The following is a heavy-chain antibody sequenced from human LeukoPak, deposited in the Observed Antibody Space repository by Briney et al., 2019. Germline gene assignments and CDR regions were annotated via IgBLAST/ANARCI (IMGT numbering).Heavy chain of an antibody. CDR2: IWYDGSNK. D-gene: IGHD5-18*01. V-gene: IGHV3-33*06. CDR3: AKDPGGVDTAMMFDY. CDR1: GFTFSSYG. J-gene: IGHJ4*02. Sequence: GGSLRLSCAASGFTFSSYGMHWVRQAPGKGLEWVAVIWYDGSNKYYADSVKGRFTISRDNSKNTLYLQMNSLRAEDTAVYYCAKDPGGVDTAMMFDYWGQGTLVTVSS.